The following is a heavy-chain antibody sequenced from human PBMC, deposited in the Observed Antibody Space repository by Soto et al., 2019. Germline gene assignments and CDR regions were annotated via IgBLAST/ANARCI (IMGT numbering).Heavy chain of an antibody. CDR2: ISGYNGNT. J-gene: IGHJ6*02. D-gene: IGHD4-17*01. CDR3: ARDRFWVTSDYGMDV. Sequence: GASVQVSCKASGYTFTRYGISWVRQAPGQGLEWMGWISGYNGNTNHAQKLQGRVTMTTDTSSSTAYMELRSLRSDDTAVYYCARDRFWVTSDYGMDVWGQGTTVTVSS. V-gene: IGHV1-18*04. CDR1: GYTFTRYG.